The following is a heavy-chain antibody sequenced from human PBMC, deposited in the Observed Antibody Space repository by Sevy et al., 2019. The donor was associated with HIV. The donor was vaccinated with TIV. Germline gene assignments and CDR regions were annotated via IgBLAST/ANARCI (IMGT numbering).Heavy chain of an antibody. Sequence: GGSLRLSCAASGFTFSSYGMHWVRQAPGKGLEWVAFIRYDGSNKYYADSVKGRFTISRDNSKNTLYLQMNSLRAEDTAVYYCAKDLADYICGSYRYTFDAFDIWGQGTMVTVSS. D-gene: IGHD3-16*02. V-gene: IGHV3-30*02. CDR3: AKDLADYICGSYRYTFDAFDI. CDR2: IRYDGSNK. J-gene: IGHJ3*02. CDR1: GFTFSSYG.